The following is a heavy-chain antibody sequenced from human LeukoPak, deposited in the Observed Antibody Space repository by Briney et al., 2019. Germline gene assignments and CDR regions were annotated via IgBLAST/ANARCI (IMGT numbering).Heavy chain of an antibody. J-gene: IGHJ4*02. CDR3: AKVPTARYFDWLSPWIFDY. CDR2: ISGSGGST. D-gene: IGHD3-9*01. Sequence: PGGSLRLSCAASGFTFSSYAMSWVRQAPGKGLEWVSAISGSGGSTYYADSVKGRFTISRDNSKNTLYLRMNSLRAEDTAVYYCAKVPTARYFDWLSPWIFDYWGQGTLVTVSS. V-gene: IGHV3-23*01. CDR1: GFTFSSYA.